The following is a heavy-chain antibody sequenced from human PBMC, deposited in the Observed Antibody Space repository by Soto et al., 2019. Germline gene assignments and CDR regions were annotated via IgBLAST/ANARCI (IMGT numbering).Heavy chain of an antibody. CDR2: LHSGGDT. V-gene: IGHV3-53*04. CDR3: ERDGPYYYASRMDI. J-gene: IGHJ6*02. D-gene: IGHD3-10*01. CDR1: GIPVSSNY. Sequence: EVQLVESGGGLVQPGGSLRLSCVASGIPVSSNYMTWVRQAPGKGLEWVSVLHSGGDTYYANSVKGRFTISRHDPTNTLFLQMNSLTAEDTAVYYCERDGPYYYASRMDIWGQGATVTVSS.